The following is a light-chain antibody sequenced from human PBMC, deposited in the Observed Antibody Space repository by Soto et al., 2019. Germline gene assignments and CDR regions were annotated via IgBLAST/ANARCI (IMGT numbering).Light chain of an antibody. CDR3: SSYTSSSTPL. CDR2: DVI. CDR1: SSDIGTYNF. V-gene: IGLV2-14*03. Sequence: QSALTQPASVSGSPGRSITISCTGTSSDIGTYNFVSWYQQHPGKAPKVIIYDVINRPSGVSNRFSGSKSGNTASLTISGLQAEDEADYYCSSYTSSSTPLFGGGTKVTVL. J-gene: IGLJ2*01.